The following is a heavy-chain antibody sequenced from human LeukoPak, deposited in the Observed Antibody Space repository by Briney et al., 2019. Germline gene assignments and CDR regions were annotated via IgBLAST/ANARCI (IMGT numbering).Heavy chain of an antibody. D-gene: IGHD6-13*01. CDR1: GFTFSNYD. V-gene: IGHV3-13*01. J-gene: IGHJ3*02. CDR2: IGAAGDT. CDR3: AKILGSGVWYGFDI. Sequence: GGSLRLSCAASGFTFSNYDMHWVRQVTGKGLEWVSAIGAAGDTYYPDSMKGRFTISRDNAKNSLELQMNSLSAGDTAVYYCAKILGSGVWYGFDIWGQGTMVTVSS.